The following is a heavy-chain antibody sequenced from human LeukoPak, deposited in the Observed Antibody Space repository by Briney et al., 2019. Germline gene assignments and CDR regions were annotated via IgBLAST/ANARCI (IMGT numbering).Heavy chain of an antibody. CDR3: ATLAAAGPYYYYYMDV. J-gene: IGHJ6*03. CDR1: GGSISSYY. Sequence: KPSETLSLTCTVSGGSISSYYWSWIRQPPGKGLEWIGYIYYSGSTNYNPSLKSRVTISVDTSKNQFSLKLSSVTAADTAVYYCATLAAAGPYYYYYMDVWGKGTTVTVSS. D-gene: IGHD6-13*01. CDR2: IYYSGST. V-gene: IGHV4-59*01.